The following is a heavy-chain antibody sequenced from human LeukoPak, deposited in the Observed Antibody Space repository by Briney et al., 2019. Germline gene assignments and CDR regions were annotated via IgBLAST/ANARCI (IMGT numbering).Heavy chain of an antibody. CDR1: GFTFNNYW. D-gene: IGHD1-26*01. J-gene: IGHJ4*02. CDR2: ITSDGSST. CDR3: ARDEAVGAPFDY. Sequence: PGGSLRLSCAASGFTFNNYWMHWVRQAPGTGLVWVSRITSDGSSTSYADSVKGRFTIPRDNAKNTLYLQMNSLRAEDTAVYYCARDEAVGAPFDYWGQGTLVTVSS. V-gene: IGHV3-74*01.